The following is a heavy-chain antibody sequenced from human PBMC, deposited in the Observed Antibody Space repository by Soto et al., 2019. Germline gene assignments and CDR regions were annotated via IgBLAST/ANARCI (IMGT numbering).Heavy chain of an antibody. CDR1: GYTFTSYG. J-gene: IGHJ6*02. Sequence: QVQLVQSGAEVKKPGASVKVSCKASGYTFTSYGISWVRQAPGQGLEWMGWISAYNGNTNYAQKFQGRVTMTTDTSTSTAYMELRSLRSDDTAGYYCARGGKYCTNGVCFFDGMDVWGQGTTVTVSS. D-gene: IGHD2-8*01. V-gene: IGHV1-18*01. CDR2: ISAYNGNT. CDR3: ARGGKYCTNGVCFFDGMDV.